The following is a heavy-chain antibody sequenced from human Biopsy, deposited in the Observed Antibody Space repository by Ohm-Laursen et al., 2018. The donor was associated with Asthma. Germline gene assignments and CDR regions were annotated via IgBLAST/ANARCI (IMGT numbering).Heavy chain of an antibody. V-gene: IGHV3-30*03. Sequence: SLRLSCTASGFVFSQCGMHWVRQGPGKGLEWVALVSSDGHNKYYEDSVKGRFTISRDNSRNRLYLQINRLTVEDSAVYFCARQSGQDYGDSSGFDIWGQGTKVADSS. J-gene: IGHJ3*02. CDR1: GFVFSQCG. CDR3: ARQSGQDYGDSSGFDI. CDR2: VSSDGHNK. D-gene: IGHD3-22*01.